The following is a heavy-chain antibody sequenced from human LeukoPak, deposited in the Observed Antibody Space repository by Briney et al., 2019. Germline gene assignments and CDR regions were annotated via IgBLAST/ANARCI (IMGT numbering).Heavy chain of an antibody. V-gene: IGHV1-18*01. Sequence: ASVKVSCKASGYTFTSYGISWVRQAPGQGLEWMGWISAYNGNTNYAQKLQGRVTMTTDTSTSTAYMELRSLRSDDTAVYYCARDWDSYGDGGYFDYWGQGTLVTVSS. CDR3: ARDWDSYGDGGYFDY. D-gene: IGHD4-17*01. CDR2: ISAYNGNT. CDR1: GYTFTSYG. J-gene: IGHJ4*02.